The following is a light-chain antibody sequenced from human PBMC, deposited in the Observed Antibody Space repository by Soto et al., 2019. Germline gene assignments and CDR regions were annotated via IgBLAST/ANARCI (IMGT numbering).Light chain of an antibody. CDR2: DAS. Sequence: EIVLTQSPATLSLSPGERATLSCRASQSVGSYLAWYQQKPGQAPSLLIYDASNRATGIPARFSGSGSGTDFTLTISSLEPEDFAVYYCQQRSNWPPIFGQGTRLEIK. CDR1: QSVGSY. V-gene: IGKV3-11*01. J-gene: IGKJ5*01. CDR3: QQRSNWPPI.